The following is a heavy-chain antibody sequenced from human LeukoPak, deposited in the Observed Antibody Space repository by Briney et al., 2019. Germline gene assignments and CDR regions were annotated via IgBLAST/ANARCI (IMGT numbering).Heavy chain of an antibody. D-gene: IGHD5-24*01. CDR1: GYTFTSYG. Sequence: ASVKVSCKASGYTFTSYGFSWVRQAPGQGLEWMGIINPSGGGTSYAQKFQGRVTMTRDTSTSTVYMELSSLRSEDTAVYYCARDEVRDGYNLWDAFDIWGQGTMVTVSS. J-gene: IGHJ3*02. V-gene: IGHV1-46*01. CDR3: ARDEVRDGYNLWDAFDI. CDR2: INPSGGGT.